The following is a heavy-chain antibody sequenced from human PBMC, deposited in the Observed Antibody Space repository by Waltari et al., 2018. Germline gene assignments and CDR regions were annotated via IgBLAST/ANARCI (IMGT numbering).Heavy chain of an antibody. CDR3: ATASLVVITQFDY. CDR1: GGSISSSSYY. CDR2: IYYSGTT. J-gene: IGHJ4*02. Sequence: QLQLQESGPGLVKPSETLSLTCTVSGGSISSSSYYWGWIRQPPGKGLEWIGSIYYSGTTYYNPSLKSRGTISVDTSKNQFSLKLSSVTAADTAVYYCATASLVVITQFDYWGQGTLVTVSS. V-gene: IGHV4-39*07. D-gene: IGHD3-22*01.